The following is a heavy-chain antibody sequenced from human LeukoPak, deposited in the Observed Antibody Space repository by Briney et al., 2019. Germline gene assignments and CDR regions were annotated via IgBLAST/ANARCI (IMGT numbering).Heavy chain of an antibody. CDR2: INAGNGNT. V-gene: IGHV1-3*01. Sequence: GASVKVSCKASGYTFTSYAMHWVRQAPGQRLEWMGWINAGNGNTKYSQKFQGRVTITRDTSASTVYMELSSLRSEDTAVYYCARGGVDCGGDCYYNWFDPWGQGTLVTVSS. J-gene: IGHJ5*02. CDR1: GYTFTSYA. CDR3: ARGGVDCGGDCYYNWFDP. D-gene: IGHD2-21*02.